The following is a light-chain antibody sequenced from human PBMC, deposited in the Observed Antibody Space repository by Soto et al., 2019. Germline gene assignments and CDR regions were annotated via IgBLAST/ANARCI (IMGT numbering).Light chain of an antibody. Sequence: QSALTQPASVSGSPGQSITISCTGTSSDVGGYNYVSWYQQHPGKAPKLMIYDVSNRPSGVSNRFSGSKSGNTASLPISGLQAEDEADYYCSSYTSTSTPVFGGGTKLTVL. CDR2: DVS. J-gene: IGLJ2*01. V-gene: IGLV2-14*01. CDR3: SSYTSTSTPV. CDR1: SSDVGGYNY.